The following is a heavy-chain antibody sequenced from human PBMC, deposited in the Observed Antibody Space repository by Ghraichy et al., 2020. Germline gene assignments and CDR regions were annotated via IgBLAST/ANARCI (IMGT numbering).Heavy chain of an antibody. V-gene: IGHV3-11*01. CDR1: GFTFSDYY. D-gene: IGHD5-18*01. Sequence: GGSLRLSRAASGFTFSDYYMSWIRQAPGKGLEWVSYISSSGSTIYYADSVKGRFTISRDNAKNSLYLQMNSLRAEDTAVYYCARDYSYGDLFPPSGYYYYYGMDVWGQGTTVTVSS. J-gene: IGHJ6*02. CDR2: ISSSGSTI. CDR3: ARDYSYGDLFPPSGYYYYYGMDV.